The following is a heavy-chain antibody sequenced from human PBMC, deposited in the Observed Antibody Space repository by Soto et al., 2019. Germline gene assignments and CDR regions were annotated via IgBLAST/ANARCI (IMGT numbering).Heavy chain of an antibody. Sequence: GGSLRLSCAASGFTFRSYSMNWVRQAPGKGLEWVSSISSSSSNIHDADSAKGRFTISRDNAKNSLYLEMNSLRAEDTAVYYCARDLEYDGMDVWGQGTTVTVS. J-gene: IGHJ6*02. CDR1: GFTFRSYS. CDR3: ARDLEYDGMDV. V-gene: IGHV3-21*01. CDR2: ISSSSSNI.